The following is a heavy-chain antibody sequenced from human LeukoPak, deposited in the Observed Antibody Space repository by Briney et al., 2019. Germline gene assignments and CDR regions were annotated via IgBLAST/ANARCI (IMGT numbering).Heavy chain of an antibody. CDR2: IYSGGST. CDR3: AREANYDILTGYRPSDY. Sequence: PGGSLRLSCAASGFTFSSYAMHWVRQAPGKGLEWVSVIYSGGSTYYADSVKGRFTISRDNSKNTLYLQMNSLRAEDTAVYYCAREANYDILTGYRPSDYWGQGTLVTVSS. CDR1: GFTFSSYA. D-gene: IGHD3-9*01. J-gene: IGHJ4*02. V-gene: IGHV3-NL1*01.